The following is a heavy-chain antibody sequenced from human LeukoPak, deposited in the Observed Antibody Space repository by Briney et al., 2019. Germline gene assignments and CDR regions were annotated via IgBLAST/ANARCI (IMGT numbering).Heavy chain of an antibody. CDR1: GGSISSYY. D-gene: IGHD2-15*01. J-gene: IGHJ6*03. V-gene: IGHV4-59*01. CDR3: ARDLRSVAGYYYYYMDV. Sequence: SETLSLTCTVSGGSISSYYWSWIRQPPGKGLEWIGYIYYSGSTNYNPSLKSRVTISVDTSKNHFSLKLSSVTAADTAVYYCARDLRSVAGYYYYYMDVWGKGTTVTVSS. CDR2: IYYSGST.